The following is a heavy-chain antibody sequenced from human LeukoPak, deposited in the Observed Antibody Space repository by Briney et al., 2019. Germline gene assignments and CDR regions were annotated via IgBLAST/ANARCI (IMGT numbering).Heavy chain of an antibody. CDR1: GYTFTAYY. CDR2: INPNSGGT. CDR3: ATRLQQLGHNSDY. Sequence: GASVKVSCKASGYTFTAYYMHWVRQAPGQGLEWMGWINPNSGGTNYAQKFQGRVTMTRDTSISIAYMELSRLTSDDTAVYYCATRLQQLGHNSDYWGQGTLVTVSS. V-gene: IGHV1-2*02. D-gene: IGHD6-13*01. J-gene: IGHJ4*02.